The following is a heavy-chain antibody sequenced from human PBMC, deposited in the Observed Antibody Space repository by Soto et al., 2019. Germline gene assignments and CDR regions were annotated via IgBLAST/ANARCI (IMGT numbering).Heavy chain of an antibody. CDR2: ISHSGNT. V-gene: IGHV4-34*01. Sequence: SETLSLTCAVYGGSFSGYYWSWIRQPPGKGLEWIGEISHSGNTDYNPSLKSRVTMSVDTSKSQLSLRLSSVTAADAAVYYCARWEVVHARDYWGQGTLVTVSS. D-gene: IGHD2-15*01. CDR1: GGSFSGYY. CDR3: ARWEVVHARDY. J-gene: IGHJ4*02.